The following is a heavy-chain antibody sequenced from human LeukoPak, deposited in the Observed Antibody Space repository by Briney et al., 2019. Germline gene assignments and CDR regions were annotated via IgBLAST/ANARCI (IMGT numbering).Heavy chain of an antibody. V-gene: IGHV1-2*02. J-gene: IGHJ3*02. CDR2: INPNSGGT. D-gene: IGHD3-22*01. CDR1: GYTFTGYY. Sequence: GASVKVSCKASGYTFTGYYMHWVRQAPGQGLEWMGWINPNSGGTNYAQKFQGRVTMTRDTSISTAYMELSRLRSDDTAVYYCARAWYYYDSSGYTYTDDAFDIWGQGTMVTVSS. CDR3: ARAWYYYDSSGYTYTDDAFDI.